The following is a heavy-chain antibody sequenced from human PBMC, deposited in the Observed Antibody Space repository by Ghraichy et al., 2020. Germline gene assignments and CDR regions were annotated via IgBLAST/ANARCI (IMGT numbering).Heavy chain of an antibody. V-gene: IGHV3-23*01. CDR1: GFTFGTYD. D-gene: IGHD3-3*01. CDR2: ISSSGSHT. CDR3: SRDPGYYDFWTGYYTPVLEGY. Sequence: GGSLRLSCVASGFTFGTYDMIWVRQAPGKGLEWVSSISSSGSHTYYADSVKGRFTISRDNSKNTVYLELNSPRDEDTAIYYCSRDPGYYDFWTGYYTPVLEGYWGQGTLVTVSA. J-gene: IGHJ4*02.